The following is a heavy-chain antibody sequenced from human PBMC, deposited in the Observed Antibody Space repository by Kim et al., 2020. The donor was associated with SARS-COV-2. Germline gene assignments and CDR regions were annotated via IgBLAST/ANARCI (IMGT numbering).Heavy chain of an antibody. V-gene: IGHV3-30*04. D-gene: IGHD3-9*01. CDR3: ARVLRSYDILTGYFDY. J-gene: IGHJ4*02. CDR1: GFTFSSYA. Sequence: GGSLRLSCAASGFTFSSYAMHWVRQAPGKGLEWVAVISYDGSNKYYADSVKGRFTISRDNSKNTLYLQMNSLRAEDTAVYYCARVLRSYDILTGYFDYWGQGTLVTVSS. CDR2: ISYDGSNK.